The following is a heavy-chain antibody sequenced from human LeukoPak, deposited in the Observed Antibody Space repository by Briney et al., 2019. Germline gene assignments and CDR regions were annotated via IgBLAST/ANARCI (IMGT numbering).Heavy chain of an antibody. J-gene: IGHJ6*03. V-gene: IGHV4-39*01. CDR1: GGSISSSSYY. CDR2: IYYSGST. CDR3: ARLPQGNGNYVGSYYYMDV. D-gene: IGHD4-17*01. Sequence: SETLSLTCTVSGGSISSSSYYWGWIRQPPGKGLEWIGRIYYSGSTYYNPSLKSRVTISVDTSKNQFSLKLSSVTAADTAVYYSARLPQGNGNYVGSYYYMDVWGKGTTVTVSS.